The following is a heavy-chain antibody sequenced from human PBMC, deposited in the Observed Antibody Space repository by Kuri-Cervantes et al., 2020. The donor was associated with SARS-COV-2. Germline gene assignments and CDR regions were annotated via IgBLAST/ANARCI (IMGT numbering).Heavy chain of an antibody. CDR2: ISGSGGST. J-gene: IGHJ5*02. Sequence: GVSLKISCAASGFTFSSYAMSWVRQAPGKGLEWVSAISGSGGSTYYADSVKGRFTISRDNSKNTLYLQMNSLRAEDTAVYYCAKGEYSSSLGWFDPWGQGTLVTVSS. D-gene: IGHD6-6*01. CDR1: GFTFSSYA. V-gene: IGHV3-23*01. CDR3: AKGEYSSSLGWFDP.